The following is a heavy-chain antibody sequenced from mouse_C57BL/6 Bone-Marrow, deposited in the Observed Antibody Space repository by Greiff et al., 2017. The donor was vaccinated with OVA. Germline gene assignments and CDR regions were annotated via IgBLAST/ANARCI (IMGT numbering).Heavy chain of an antibody. CDR1: GYTFTSYW. Sequence: VHVKQSGTVLARPGASVKMSCKTSGYTFTSYWMHWVKQRPGQGLEWIGALSPGNSDTSYNQKFKGKAKLTAVTSASTAYMELSSRTNEDSAVYYSVRRLYAMDNWGEGTAVTVST. J-gene: IGHJ4*01. D-gene: IGHD2-14*01. V-gene: IGHV1-5*01. CDR2: LSPGNSDT. CDR3: VRRLYAMDN.